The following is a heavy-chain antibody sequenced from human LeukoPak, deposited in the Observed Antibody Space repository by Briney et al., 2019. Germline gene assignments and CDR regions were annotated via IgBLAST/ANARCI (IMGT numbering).Heavy chain of an antibody. CDR2: INKRGST. CDR1: GGSFSRYY. V-gene: IGHV4-34*01. CDR3: ARGRVTMVRGAHGTQGYYMDV. Sequence: SETLSLTCAVYGGSFSRYYWSWIRQSPGKGLEWIGEINKRGSTKYNPSLKSRVTISVDTSKNQFSLKLSSVTAADTAVYYCARGRVTMVRGAHGTQGYYMDVWGKGTTVTVSS. J-gene: IGHJ6*03. D-gene: IGHD3-10*01.